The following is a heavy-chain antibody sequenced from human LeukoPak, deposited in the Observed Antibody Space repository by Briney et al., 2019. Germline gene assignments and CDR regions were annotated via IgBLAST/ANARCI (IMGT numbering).Heavy chain of an antibody. CDR1: GGSISSSNW. D-gene: IGHD3-10*01. V-gene: IGHV4-4*02. CDR2: IYYSGST. CDR3: ARHLSRFRAFDI. J-gene: IGHJ3*02. Sequence: PSGTLSLTCAVSGGSISSSNWWSWVRQPPGKGLEWIGSIYYSGSTYYNPSLKSRVTISVDTSKNQFSLKLSSVTAADTAVYYCARHLSRFRAFDIWGQGTMVTVSS.